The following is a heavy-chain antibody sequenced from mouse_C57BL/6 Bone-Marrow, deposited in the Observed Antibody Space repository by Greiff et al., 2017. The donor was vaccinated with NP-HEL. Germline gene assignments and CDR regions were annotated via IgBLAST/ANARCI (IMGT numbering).Heavy chain of an antibody. D-gene: IGHD2-4*01. V-gene: IGHV3-6*01. J-gene: IGHJ3*01. CDR3: ARDARYDYDTWFAY. Sequence: QQSGPGLVKPSQSLSLTRSVTGYSITSGYYWNWNRQFPGNKLEWMGYISYDGSNKHNTSLKNRIPITRDTSKNQFFLKLNSVTTEDTATYYCARDARYDYDTWFAYWGKGTLVTVSA. CDR2: ISYDGSN. CDR1: GYSITSGYY.